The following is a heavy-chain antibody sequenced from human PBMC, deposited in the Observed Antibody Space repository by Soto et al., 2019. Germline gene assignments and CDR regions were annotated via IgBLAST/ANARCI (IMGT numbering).Heavy chain of an antibody. Sequence: SETLSLTCTVSGGSISSYYWSWIRQPAGKGLEWIGRIYTSGSTNYNPSLKSRVTMSVDTSKNQFSLKLSSVTAADTAVYYCARGGDSSGWYNEIYYYYGMDVWGQGTTVTVSS. CDR1: GGSISSYY. D-gene: IGHD6-19*01. V-gene: IGHV4-4*07. CDR2: IYTSGST. CDR3: ARGGDSSGWYNEIYYYYGMDV. J-gene: IGHJ6*02.